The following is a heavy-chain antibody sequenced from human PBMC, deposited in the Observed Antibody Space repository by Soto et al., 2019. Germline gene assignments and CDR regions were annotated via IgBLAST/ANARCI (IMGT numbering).Heavy chain of an antibody. CDR3: ARGNGVEATFYYYYAMDV. CDR2: INHSGRT. CDR1: GGAFSRYY. V-gene: IGHV4-34*01. Sequence: QVQLQQWGAGLLKPSETLSLTCAVYGGAFSRYYWSWIRQPPGKGLEWLGEINHSGRTNYNPSLKSRMSVSVDTSKTQFSLKLNSVAAADKAVYYCARGNGVEATFYYYYAMDVWGQGTAVSFSS. D-gene: IGHD1-26*01. J-gene: IGHJ6*02.